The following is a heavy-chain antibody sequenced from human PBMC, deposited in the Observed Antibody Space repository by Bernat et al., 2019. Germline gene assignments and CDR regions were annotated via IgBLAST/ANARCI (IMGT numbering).Heavy chain of an antibody. Sequence: EVQLVESGGGLVQPGGSLRLSCAASGFTFSSYWMHWVRQAPGKGLVWVSRINSDGSSTSYAESVKGRFTISRDNAKNTLYLQMNSLRAEDTAVYYCARRSYYDFWSGYYEPGTLDYWGQGTLVTVSS. J-gene: IGHJ4*02. CDR1: GFTFSSYW. D-gene: IGHD3-3*01. CDR2: INSDGSST. CDR3: ARRSYYDFWSGYYEPGTLDY. V-gene: IGHV3-74*01.